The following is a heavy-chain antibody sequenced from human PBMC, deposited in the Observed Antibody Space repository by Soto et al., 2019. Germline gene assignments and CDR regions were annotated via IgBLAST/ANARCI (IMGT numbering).Heavy chain of an antibody. CDR3: ARDPFSRRGGNSWFDY. CDR2: ISADNGDT. CDR1: GYNFNNYG. J-gene: IGHJ4*02. V-gene: IGHV1-18*01. D-gene: IGHD2-21*02. Sequence: QVQPVPVGAEGKKPGAPGGGPFQASGYNFNNYGNRLVRQAPGQGLEWMGWISADNGDTDYAQNPQGRVTMTPDTSTSTAYMELRSLRSDDTAVYYCARDPFSRRGGNSWFDYWGQGTLVTVSS.